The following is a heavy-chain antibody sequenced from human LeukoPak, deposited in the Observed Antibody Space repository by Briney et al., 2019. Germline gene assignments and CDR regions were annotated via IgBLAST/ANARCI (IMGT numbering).Heavy chain of an antibody. V-gene: IGHV1-2*02. D-gene: IGHD6-19*01. CDR1: GYIFTGYY. CDR2: INPNSGGT. CDR3: ARGRSGRPYYMDV. J-gene: IGHJ6*03. Sequence: ASVKVSCKASGYIFTGYYIHWVRQAPGQGLEWMGWINPNSGGTNYAQKFQGRVTMTRDTSISTAYMELSRLRSDDTAVYYCARGRSGRPYYMDVWGKGTTVTVSS.